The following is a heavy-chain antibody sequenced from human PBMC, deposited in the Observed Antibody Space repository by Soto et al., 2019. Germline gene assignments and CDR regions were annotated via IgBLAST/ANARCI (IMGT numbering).Heavy chain of an antibody. Sequence: SLRLSCAASGFTFSSYAMHWVRQAPGKGLEWVAVISYDGSNKYYADSVKGRFTISRDNSKNTLYLQMNSLNIEDSAVYYCSGAESPDTAYFSLYWGQGTPVTVSS. CDR1: GFTFSSYA. D-gene: IGHD1-26*01. V-gene: IGHV3-30-3*01. CDR3: SGAESPDTAYFSLY. CDR2: ISYDGSNK. J-gene: IGHJ4*02.